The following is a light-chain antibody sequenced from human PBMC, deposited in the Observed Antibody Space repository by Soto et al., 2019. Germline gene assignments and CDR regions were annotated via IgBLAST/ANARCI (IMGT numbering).Light chain of an antibody. Sequence: DIQMTQSPSYLSASVGDRVTITCRASQSISSYLNWYQQKPGKAPKLQIYAASSLQSGVPSRFSGSGSGTDFTLTISSLQPEDFATYYCQQRARFGPGTKVDIK. J-gene: IGKJ3*01. CDR2: AAS. V-gene: IGKV1-39*01. CDR3: QQRAR. CDR1: QSISSY.